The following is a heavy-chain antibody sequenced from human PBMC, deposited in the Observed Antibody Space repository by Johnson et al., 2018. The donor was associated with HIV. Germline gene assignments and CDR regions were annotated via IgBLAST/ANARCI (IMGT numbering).Heavy chain of an antibody. V-gene: IGHV3-48*01. CDR1: GFTFSSYG. CDR3: ARVSSGGAFDI. J-gene: IGHJ3*02. Sequence: VQLVESGGVVVQPGGSLTLSCAASGFTFSSYGMHWVRQAPGKGLEWVSSIGSGGKNIYYADSVKGRFTISRDNSKNTLYLQMNSLRAGDTAVYYCARVSSGGAFDIWGQGTMVTVSS. D-gene: IGHD3-22*01. CDR2: IGSGGKNI.